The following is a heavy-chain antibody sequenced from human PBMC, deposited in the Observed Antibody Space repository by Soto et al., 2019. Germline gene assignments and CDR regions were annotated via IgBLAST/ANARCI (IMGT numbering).Heavy chain of an antibody. J-gene: IGHJ6*02. V-gene: IGHV3-66*01. D-gene: IGHD1-26*01. Sequence: HPGGSLRLSCAASGFTVSSNYMSWVRQAPGKGLEWISIIYSAGNTYYADSVKGRFTISRDNSKNTLYLQMNSLGAEDTAVYYCARDFVVGGPTINYYYGMDVWGQGTTVTVS. CDR3: ARDFVVGGPTINYYYGMDV. CDR2: IYSAGNT. CDR1: GFTVSSNY.